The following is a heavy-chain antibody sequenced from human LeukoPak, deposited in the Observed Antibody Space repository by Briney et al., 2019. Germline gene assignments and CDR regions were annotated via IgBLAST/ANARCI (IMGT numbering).Heavy chain of an antibody. D-gene: IGHD2-2*01. Sequence: GGSLRLSCAASGFTVSSNYMSWVRQAPGKGLEWVSVIYSGGSTYYADSVKGRFTISRDNSKNTLYLQMNSLRAEDTAVYYCARDCSSTSCLDYWGQGTLVTVSS. CDR3: ARDCSSTSCLDY. CDR2: IYSGGST. CDR1: GFTVSSNY. J-gene: IGHJ4*02. V-gene: IGHV3-66*01.